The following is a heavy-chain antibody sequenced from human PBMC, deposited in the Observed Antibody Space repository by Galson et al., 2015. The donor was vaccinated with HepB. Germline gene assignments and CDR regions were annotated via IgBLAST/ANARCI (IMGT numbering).Heavy chain of an antibody. CDR1: GGSISSGDYY. J-gene: IGHJ4*02. CDR3: ARARRDGYNFPRFDY. V-gene: IGHV4-30-4*01. Sequence: TLSLTCTVSGGSISSGDYYWSWIRQPPGKGLEWIGYIYYSGSTYYNPSLKNRVTISVDTSKNQFSLKLSSVTAADTAVYYCARARRDGYNFPRFDYWGQGTLVTVSS. D-gene: IGHD5-24*01. CDR2: IYYSGST.